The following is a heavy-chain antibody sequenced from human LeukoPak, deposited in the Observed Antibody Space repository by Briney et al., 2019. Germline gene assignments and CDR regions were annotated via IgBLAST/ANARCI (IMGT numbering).Heavy chain of an antibody. J-gene: IGHJ6*02. CDR1: GYTFTSYG. CDR2: ISAYNGYT. CDR3: ARDSLTTVIDFYYYGMDV. Sequence: ASVKVSCKASGYTFTSYGISWVRQAPGQGLEWMGWISAYNGYTHYAQRLQGRVTMTTDTSTSTAYMELKSPGSDDTAVYYCARDSLTTVIDFYYYGMDVWGQGTTVTVSS. V-gene: IGHV1-18*01. D-gene: IGHD4-17*01.